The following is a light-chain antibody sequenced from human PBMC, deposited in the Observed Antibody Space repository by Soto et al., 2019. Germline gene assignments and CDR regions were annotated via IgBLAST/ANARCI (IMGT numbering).Light chain of an antibody. J-gene: IGLJ3*02. CDR3: LLYHGAAQV. CDR1: TGAVTIDYY. V-gene: IGLV7-43*01. Sequence: QAVVTQEPSLTVSPGGTVTLTCASSTGAVTIDYYQNWWQQKPGQAPRSLIHSTYTRHFWTPARFSGSLLGGKAALTVSDVQPDDEADYYCLLYHGAAQVFGGGTKLTVL. CDR2: STY.